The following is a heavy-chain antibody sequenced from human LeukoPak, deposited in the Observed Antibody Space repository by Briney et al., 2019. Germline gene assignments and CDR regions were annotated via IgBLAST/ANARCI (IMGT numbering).Heavy chain of an antibody. CDR2: ISSSSSYI. CDR3: ARGVAASKLQAYDY. J-gene: IGHJ4*02. D-gene: IGHD6-19*01. Sequence: GGSLRLSCAASGFTFSSYWMSWVRQAPGKGLEWVSSISSSSSYIYYADSVKGRFTISRDNAKNSLYLQMNSLRAEDTAVYYCARGVAASKLQAYDYWGQGTLVTVSS. CDR1: GFTFSSYW. V-gene: IGHV3-21*01.